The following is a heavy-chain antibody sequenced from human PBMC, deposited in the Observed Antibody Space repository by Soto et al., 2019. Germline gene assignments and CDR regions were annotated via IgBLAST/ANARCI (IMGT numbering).Heavy chain of an antibody. Sequence: SGPTLVNPTQTLTLTCSLSGFSVSSNGARVGWIRQPPGKALEWLALIYWDHDKKYNPSLKSRLTITKDTSENQVVLTLTDVDPADTATYYCVHGTLGSYGHVYFDYWGQGTLVTVSS. CDR3: VHGTLGSYGHVYFDY. V-gene: IGHV2-5*02. D-gene: IGHD5-18*01. CDR1: GFSVSSNGAR. CDR2: IYWDHDK. J-gene: IGHJ4*02.